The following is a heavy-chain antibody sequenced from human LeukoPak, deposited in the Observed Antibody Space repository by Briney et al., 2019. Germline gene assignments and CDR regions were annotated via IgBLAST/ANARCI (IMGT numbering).Heavy chain of an antibody. CDR2: IFHSGST. D-gene: IGHD5-24*01. J-gene: IGHJ4*02. V-gene: IGHV4-4*02. Sequence: SETLSLTCAVSGGSISRSDWWSWVRQSPGKGLEWIGEIFHSGSTKYNPSLKSRVTISVDKSKNQFSLNLTSVTAADTAMYYCTSIYYWGQGTLVTVSS. CDR1: GGSISRSDW. CDR3: TSIYY.